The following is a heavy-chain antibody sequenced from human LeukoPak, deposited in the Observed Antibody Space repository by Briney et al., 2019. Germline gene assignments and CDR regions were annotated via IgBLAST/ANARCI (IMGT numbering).Heavy chain of an antibody. Sequence: GGSLRLSCAASGFTFSSYSINWVRQAPGKGLEWVSSISSGSSYIYYADSVKGRFTISRDNSKNTLYLQMNSLRAEDTAVYYCAKDHLVGTYLDYWGQGTLVTVSS. CDR2: ISSGSSYI. D-gene: IGHD4-23*01. CDR1: GFTFSSYS. J-gene: IGHJ4*02. V-gene: IGHV3-21*04. CDR3: AKDHLVGTYLDY.